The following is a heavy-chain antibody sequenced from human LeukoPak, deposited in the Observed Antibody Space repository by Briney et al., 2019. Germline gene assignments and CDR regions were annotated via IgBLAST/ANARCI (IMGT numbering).Heavy chain of an antibody. V-gene: IGHV4-34*01. Sequence: SETLSLTCAVYGGSFSGYYWRWLRQPPGKGLEWIGEINHSGSTNYNPPLKSRVTISVDTSKNQFSLKLSSVTAADTAVYYCARGGGGYGSGTPHSYYGMDVWGKGTTVTVSS. CDR2: INHSGST. CDR3: ARGGGGYGSGTPHSYYGMDV. D-gene: IGHD3-10*01. CDR1: GGSFSGYY. J-gene: IGHJ6*04.